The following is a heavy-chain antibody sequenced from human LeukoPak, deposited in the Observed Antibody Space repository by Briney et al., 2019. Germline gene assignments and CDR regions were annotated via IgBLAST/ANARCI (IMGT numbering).Heavy chain of an antibody. CDR3: ALVGATTLDY. D-gene: IGHD1-26*01. Sequence: PGGSLRLSCAASGFTFSSYSMNWVRQAPGKGLEWVSYISSSSSTIYYADSVKGRFTISRDNAKNSLYLRMNSLRAEDTAVYYCALVGATTLDYWGQGTLVTVSS. J-gene: IGHJ4*02. CDR1: GFTFSSYS. CDR2: ISSSSSTI. V-gene: IGHV3-48*04.